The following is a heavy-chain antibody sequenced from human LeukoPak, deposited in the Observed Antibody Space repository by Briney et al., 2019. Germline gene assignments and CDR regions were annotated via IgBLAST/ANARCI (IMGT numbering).Heavy chain of an antibody. CDR1: GYSISSGYY. V-gene: IGHV4-38-2*01. D-gene: IGHD3-22*01. CDR2: IYHGGST. Sequence: SETLSLTCAVSGYSISSGYYWGWIRQPPGKGLEWIGSIYHGGSTYYNPSLKSRVTISVDTSKNQFSLKLSSVTAADTAVYYCARHSLGGYTNWFDPWGQGTLVTVSS. CDR3: ARHSLGGYTNWFDP. J-gene: IGHJ5*02.